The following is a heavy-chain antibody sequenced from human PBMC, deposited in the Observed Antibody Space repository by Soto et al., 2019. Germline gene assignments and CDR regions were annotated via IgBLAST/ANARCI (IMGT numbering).Heavy chain of an antibody. V-gene: IGHV3-23*01. Sequence: EVQLLESGGGLVQPGGSLRLSCAASGFTFSSYAMSWVRQAPGKGLEWVSAISGSGGSTYYADSVKGRFTIAGDNSKNTLYLQMNSLRAKDTAVYYCAKGGYQVQWYAFDIWGQGTKVTVSS. D-gene: IGHD2-2*01. CDR3: AKGGYQVQWYAFDI. J-gene: IGHJ3*02. CDR1: GFTFSSYA. CDR2: ISGSGGST.